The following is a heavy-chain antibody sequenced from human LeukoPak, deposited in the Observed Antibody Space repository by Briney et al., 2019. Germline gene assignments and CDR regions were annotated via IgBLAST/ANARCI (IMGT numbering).Heavy chain of an antibody. J-gene: IGHJ4*02. Sequence: GGSLRLSCAASGFTFGSCAMNWVRQPPGKGLEWVSAINGSGSGTYYADSVEGRCIISRDKSKNTLYLQMHSLRAEDAALYYCAKGSRGYMTSNDSWGQGTLVTVSS. D-gene: IGHD3-22*01. V-gene: IGHV3-23*01. CDR3: AKGSRGYMTSNDS. CDR2: INGSGSGT. CDR1: GFTFGSCA.